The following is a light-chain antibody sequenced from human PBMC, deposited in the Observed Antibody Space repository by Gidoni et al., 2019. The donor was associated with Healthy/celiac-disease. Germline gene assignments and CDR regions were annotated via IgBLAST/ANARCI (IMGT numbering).Light chain of an antibody. J-gene: IGKJ4*01. Sequence: EIVLTQSPATLSLSPGERATLSCRASQSVSSYLAWYQTKPGQDPRLLIYDASNRATGIPARFSCSGSGTDFTLTISSLEPEDFAVYYCQQRSNWPPSHTFGGGTKVEIK. CDR2: DAS. V-gene: IGKV3-11*01. CDR3: QQRSNWPPSHT. CDR1: QSVSSY.